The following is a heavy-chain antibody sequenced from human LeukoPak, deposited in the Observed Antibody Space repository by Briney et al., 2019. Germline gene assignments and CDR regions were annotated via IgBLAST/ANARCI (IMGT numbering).Heavy chain of an antibody. CDR1: GFTFGDYA. CDR3: ARGGGLDV. D-gene: IGHD3-16*01. CDR2: INHNGNVN. J-gene: IGHJ6*02. Sequence: GGSLRLSCTASGFTFGDYAMSWIRRAPGKGLEWVDSINHNGNVNYYVDSVKGRFTISRDNAKNSLYLQMSNLRAEDTAVYFCARGGGLDVWGQGATVTVSS. V-gene: IGHV3-7*03.